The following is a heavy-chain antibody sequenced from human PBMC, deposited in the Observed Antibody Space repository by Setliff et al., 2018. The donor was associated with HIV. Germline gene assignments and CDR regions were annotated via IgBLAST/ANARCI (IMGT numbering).Heavy chain of an antibody. J-gene: IGHJ4*02. CDR2: INHTGNT. V-gene: IGHV4-34*01. CDR3: ARGKGGLVGPAEFDY. D-gene: IGHD1-26*01. Sequence: SETLSLSCAVYGGSFSGYHWNWIRQFPGKGLEWIGEINHTGNTQYNPSLKSRVTMSEETSKNQFSLKLKSVTAADTAIYFCARGKGGLVGPAEFDYWGPGTLVTVSS. CDR1: GGSFSGYH.